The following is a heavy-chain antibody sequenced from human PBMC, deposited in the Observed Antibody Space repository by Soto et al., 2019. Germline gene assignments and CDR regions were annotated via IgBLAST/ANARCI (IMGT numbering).Heavy chain of an antibody. D-gene: IGHD6-19*01. CDR2: IIPILGIA. CDR3: VSGAVAGTFDWFDP. V-gene: IGHV1-69*02. Sequence: QVQLVQSGAEVKKPGSSVKVSCKASGGTFSSYTISWVRQAPGQGLEWMGRIIPILGIANYAQKFQGRVTITANKSTSTAYMELSSLRSEDTAVYYCVSGAVAGTFDWFDPWGQGTLVTVSS. J-gene: IGHJ5*02. CDR1: GGTFSSYT.